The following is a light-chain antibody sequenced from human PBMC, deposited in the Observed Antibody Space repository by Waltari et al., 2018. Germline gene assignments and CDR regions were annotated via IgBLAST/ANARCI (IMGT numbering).Light chain of an antibody. CDR1: QGITND. CDR3: QHYYSTPYS. CDR2: EAS. V-gene: IGKV1-NL1*01. J-gene: IGKJ2*03. Sequence: DIQMTQSPSSLSAYVGDRVTITCRASQGITNDLAWYQQKPGETPKLLIYEASSLQSEIPSRFSGSGSGTDFTLTISSLQSEDFATYYCQHYYSTPYSFGQGTKVEIK.